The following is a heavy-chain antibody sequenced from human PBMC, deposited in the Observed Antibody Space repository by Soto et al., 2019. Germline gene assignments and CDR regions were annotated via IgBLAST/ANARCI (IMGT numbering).Heavy chain of an antibody. V-gene: IGHV2-5*02. J-gene: IGHJ4*02. CDR1: GFSLNTRGVG. D-gene: IGHD2-8*01. CDR2: IYWDDDK. Sequence: QITLKESGPTLANPTQTLTLTCTFSGFSLNTRGVGVGWIRQPPGKALEWVALIYWDDDKRYSPSLKSRLTITKDSSRNQVVLTMTNMDPVDTATYYCAHRGTWSMKRQLYFDYWGQGTLVTVSS. CDR3: AHRGTWSMKRQLYFDY.